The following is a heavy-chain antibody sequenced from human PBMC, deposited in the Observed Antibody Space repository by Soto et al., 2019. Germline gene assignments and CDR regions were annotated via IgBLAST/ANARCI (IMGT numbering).Heavy chain of an antibody. J-gene: IGHJ5*02. V-gene: IGHV4-4*07. CDR2: VHAGGSF. Sequence: QAQLQVSGPGVVKPAETLSLICDVSGVPITDSYWSWIRQSPGKGLEWIGRVHAGGSFNYNPSLRRRVAISVDTSKSQVSLRLTSVTAADTAVYFCARENTPEMTRGWFAPWGQGTLVTVSS. CDR1: GVPITDSY. CDR3: ARENTPEMTRGWFAP. D-gene: IGHD3-10*01.